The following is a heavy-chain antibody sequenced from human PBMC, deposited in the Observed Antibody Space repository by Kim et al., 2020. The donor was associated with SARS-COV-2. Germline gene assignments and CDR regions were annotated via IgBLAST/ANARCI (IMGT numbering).Heavy chain of an antibody. J-gene: IGHJ5*02. V-gene: IGHV1-46*01. D-gene: IGHD3-10*01. Sequence: ASVKVSCKASGYTFTSYYMHWVRQAPGQGLEWMGIINPSGGSTSYAQKFQGRVTMTRDTSTSTVYMELSSLRSEDTAVYYCAREGVITMVRGVISWFDPWGQGTLVTVSS. CDR2: INPSGGST. CDR3: AREGVITMVRGVISWFDP. CDR1: GYTFTSYY.